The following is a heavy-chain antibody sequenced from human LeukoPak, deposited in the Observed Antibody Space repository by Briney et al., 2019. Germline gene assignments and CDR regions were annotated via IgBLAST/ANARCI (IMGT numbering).Heavy chain of an antibody. CDR3: ARGAITIFGVVSEPYYYGMDV. D-gene: IGHD3-3*01. CDR2: IHTSGST. Sequence: SETLSLTCTVSGGSISSGSYYWSWIRQPAGKGLEWIGRIHTSGSTNYNPSLKSRVTISVDTSKNQFSLKLSSVTAADTAVYYCARGAITIFGVVSEPYYYGMDVWGQGTTVTVSS. J-gene: IGHJ6*02. V-gene: IGHV4-61*02. CDR1: GGSISSGSYY.